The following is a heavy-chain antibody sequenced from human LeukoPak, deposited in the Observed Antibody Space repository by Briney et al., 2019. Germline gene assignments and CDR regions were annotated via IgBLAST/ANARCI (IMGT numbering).Heavy chain of an antibody. CDR3: ARGTAPAVYYYYGMDV. D-gene: IGHD1-1*01. J-gene: IGHJ6*02. CDR1: GFTFDSYS. Sequence: GGSLRLSCAASGFTFDSYSIKWVRQAPGKGLEFVSGISSSSRSIDYADSVKGRFTISRDNAKNSLYLQMNSLRAEDTAVYYCARGTAPAVYYYYGMDVWGQGTTVTVSS. V-gene: IGHV3-21*01. CDR2: ISSSSRSI.